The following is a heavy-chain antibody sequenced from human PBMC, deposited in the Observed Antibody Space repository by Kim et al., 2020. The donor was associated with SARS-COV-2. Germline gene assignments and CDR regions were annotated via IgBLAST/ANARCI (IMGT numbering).Heavy chain of an antibody. CDR2: IYYSGST. Sequence: SETLSLTCTVSGGSVSSGSYYWSWIRQPPGKGLEWIGYIYYSGSTNYNPSLKSRVTISVDTSKNQFSLKLSSVTAADTAVYYCARASSGYYWYFDLWGRGTLVTVSS. CDR3: ARASSGYYWYFDL. CDR1: GGSVSSGSYY. D-gene: IGHD3-22*01. J-gene: IGHJ2*01. V-gene: IGHV4-61*01.